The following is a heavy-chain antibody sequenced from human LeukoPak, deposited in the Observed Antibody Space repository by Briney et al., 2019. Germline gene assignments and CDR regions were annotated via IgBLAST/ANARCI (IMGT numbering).Heavy chain of an antibody. V-gene: IGHV3-23*01. Sequence: PGGSLRLSCAASGFTFSSYAMSWVRQAPGKGLEWVSTISASDGTTYYADSVKGRFTISRDNSKNTVSLQMNSLRGEDTAVYYCAKGGGQRGKTFDCWGQGTLVTVSS. CDR3: AKGGGQRGKTFDC. CDR1: GFTFSSYA. CDR2: ISASDGTT. D-gene: IGHD2-15*01. J-gene: IGHJ4*02.